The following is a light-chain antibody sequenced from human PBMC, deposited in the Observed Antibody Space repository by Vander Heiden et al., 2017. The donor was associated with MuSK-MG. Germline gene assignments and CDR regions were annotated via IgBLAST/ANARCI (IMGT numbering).Light chain of an antibody. Sequence: TQSPSSLSASVGDRVTMTCRASQNINTFLNWYQQKPGKAPKLLIYAASTLQSGVPSRFSGSGSGTDFTLTISSLLPEDFATYYCQQSYSSPYTFGQGTKLEIK. CDR2: AAS. CDR3: QQSYSSPYT. CDR1: QNINTF. V-gene: IGKV1-39*01. J-gene: IGKJ2*01.